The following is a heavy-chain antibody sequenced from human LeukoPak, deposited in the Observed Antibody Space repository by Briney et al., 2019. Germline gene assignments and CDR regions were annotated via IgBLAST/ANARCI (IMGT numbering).Heavy chain of an antibody. CDR2: INHSGST. V-gene: IGHV4-34*01. D-gene: IGHD4/OR15-4a*01. Sequence: PSETLSLTCAVYGGSFSGYYWSWIRQPPGKGLEWIGEINHSGSTNYNPSLKSRVTISEDTSKHQHSLKLSSVTAADTAVYYCARRGRLSRRYAFDIWGQGTMVTVSS. CDR1: GGSFSGYY. CDR3: ARRGRLSRRYAFDI. J-gene: IGHJ3*02.